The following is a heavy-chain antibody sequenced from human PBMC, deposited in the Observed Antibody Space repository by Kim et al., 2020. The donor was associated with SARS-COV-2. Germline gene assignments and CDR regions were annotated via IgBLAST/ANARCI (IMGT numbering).Heavy chain of an antibody. CDR3: AKDPPFTIPIPVPYYFDY. D-gene: IGHD3-9*01. CDR1: GFTFSSYG. CDR2: ISYDGSNK. Sequence: GGSLRLSCAASGFTFSSYGMHWVRQAPGKGLEWVAVISYDGSNKYYADSVKGRFTISRDNSKNTLYLQMNSLRAEDTAVYYCAKDPPFTIPIPVPYYFDYWGQGTLVTVSS. V-gene: IGHV3-30*18. J-gene: IGHJ4*02.